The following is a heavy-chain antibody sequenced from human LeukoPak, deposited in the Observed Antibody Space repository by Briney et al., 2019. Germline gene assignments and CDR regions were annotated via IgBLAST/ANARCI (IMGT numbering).Heavy chain of an antibody. V-gene: IGHV3-23*01. CDR1: GFTFGDYA. J-gene: IGHJ4*02. Sequence: GGSLRLSCTASGFTFGDYAMSWVRQAPGKGLEWVSAISNNGGYAYYADSVQGRFTISRDSSKSTLCLQMNSLRAEDTAVYYCAKQLGYCSDGSCYFPYWGQGTLVTVSS. D-gene: IGHD2-15*01. CDR3: AKQLGYCSDGSCYFPY. CDR2: ISNNGGYA.